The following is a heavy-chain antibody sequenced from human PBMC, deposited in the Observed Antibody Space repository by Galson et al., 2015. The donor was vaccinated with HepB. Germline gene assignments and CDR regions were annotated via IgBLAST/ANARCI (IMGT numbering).Heavy chain of an antibody. CDR3: TTDLHDYVWGSYRYEGRDAFDI. V-gene: IGHV1-18*01. D-gene: IGHD3-16*02. J-gene: IGHJ3*02. Sequence: SVKVSCKASGYTFTSYGISWVRQAPGQGLEWMGWISAYNGNTNYAQKLQGRVTMTTDTSTSTAYMELRSLRSDDTAVYYCTTDLHDYVWGSYRYEGRDAFDIWGQGTMVTVSS. CDR2: ISAYNGNT. CDR1: GYTFTSYG.